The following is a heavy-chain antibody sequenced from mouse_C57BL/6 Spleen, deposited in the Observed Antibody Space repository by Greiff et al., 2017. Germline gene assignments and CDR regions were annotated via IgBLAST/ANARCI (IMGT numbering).Heavy chain of an antibody. CDR1: GYTFTSYW. CDR2: INPSNGGT. D-gene: IGHD1-1*01. CDR3: AREAYYYGSSYGFAY. Sequence: QVQLQQSGTELVKPGASVKLSCKASGYTFTSYWMHWVKQRPGQGLEWIGNINPSNGGTNYNEKFKSKATLTVDKSSSTAYIQLSSLTSEDAAVYYGAREAYYYGSSYGFAYWGQGTLVTVSA. J-gene: IGHJ3*01. V-gene: IGHV1-53*01.